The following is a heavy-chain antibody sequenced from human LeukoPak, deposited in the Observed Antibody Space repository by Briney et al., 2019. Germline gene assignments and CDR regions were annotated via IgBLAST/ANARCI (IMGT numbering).Heavy chain of an antibody. D-gene: IGHD2-2*01. CDR2: ISTYNGNT. V-gene: IGHV1-18*01. Sequence: VASVKVSCKASGYTFISYDINWVRQATGQGLEWMGWISTYNGNTNYAQKLQGRVTMTTDTSTSTAYMELRSLRSGDTAVYYCARIRKEYCTSTSCHYYYYMDVWGKGTTVTVSS. CDR3: ARIRKEYCTSTSCHYYYYMDV. J-gene: IGHJ6*03. CDR1: GYTFISYD.